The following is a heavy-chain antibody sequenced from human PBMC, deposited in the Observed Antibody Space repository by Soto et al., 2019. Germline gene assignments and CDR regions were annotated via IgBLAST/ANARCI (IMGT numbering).Heavy chain of an antibody. CDR3: ARGNSGYDGDWFDP. Sequence: SETLSLTCAVSGGSISSGGYSWSWIRQPPGKGLEWIGYIYHSGSTYYNPSLKSRVTISVDRSKNQFSLKLSSVTAADTAVYYCARGNSGYDGDWFDPWCQGTLVTVSS. V-gene: IGHV4-30-2*01. CDR2: IYHSGST. J-gene: IGHJ5*02. D-gene: IGHD5-12*01. CDR1: GGSISSGGYS.